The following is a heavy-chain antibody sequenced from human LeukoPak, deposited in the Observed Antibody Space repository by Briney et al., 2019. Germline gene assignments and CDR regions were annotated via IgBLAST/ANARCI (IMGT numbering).Heavy chain of an antibody. D-gene: IGHD5-24*01. CDR3: ARRPKKMATIAGDY. J-gene: IGHJ4*02. V-gene: IGHV1-2*02. CDR2: INPNSGGT. CDR1: GYTFTGYY. Sequence: GASVKVSCKASGYTFTGYYMHWVRQAPGQGLEWMGWINPNSGGTNYAQKFQGRVTMTRDTSISTAYMELSRLRSDDTAVYYCARRPKKMATIAGDYWGQGTLVTVS.